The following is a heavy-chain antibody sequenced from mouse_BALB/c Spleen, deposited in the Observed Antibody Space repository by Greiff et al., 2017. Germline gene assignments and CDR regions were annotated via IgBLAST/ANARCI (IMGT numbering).Heavy chain of an antibody. CDR1: GYSFTGYN. J-gene: IGHJ2*01. V-gene: IGHV1-20*02. Sequence: EVKLQESGPELVKPGASVKISCKASGYSFTGYNMNWVKQSNGKSLEWIGNIDPYYGGTSYNQKFKGKATFTVDTSSSTAHMELRSLASEDSAVYYCARGGYYLDYWGQGTTLTVSS. D-gene: IGHD1-1*02. CDR3: ARGGYYLDY. CDR2: IDPYYGGT.